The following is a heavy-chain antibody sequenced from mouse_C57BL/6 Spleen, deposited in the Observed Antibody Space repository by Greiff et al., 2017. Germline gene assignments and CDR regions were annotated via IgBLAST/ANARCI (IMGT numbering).Heavy chain of an antibody. CDR2: ISSGGSYT. CDR3: ASRQLPYYAMDY. Sequence: EVMLVESGGDLVKPGGSLKLSCAASGFTFSSYGMSWVRQTPDKRLEWVATISSGGSYTYYPDSVKGRFTISRDNAKNTLYLQMSSLKSEDTAMYYCASRQLPYYAMDYWGQGTSGTVSS. V-gene: IGHV5-6*01. CDR1: GFTFSSYG. D-gene: IGHD6-1*01. J-gene: IGHJ4*01.